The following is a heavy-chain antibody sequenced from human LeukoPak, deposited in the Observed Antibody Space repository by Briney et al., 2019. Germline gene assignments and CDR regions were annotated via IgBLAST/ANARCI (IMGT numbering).Heavy chain of an antibody. D-gene: IGHD6-13*01. CDR1: GGSISNSW. J-gene: IGHJ6*02. Sequence: SETLSLTCAVSGGSISNSWWSRVRQPPGKGLEYIGEIYHSGTSNYNPSLESRVTISVDKSKNEFSLELSSVTAADTAVNYCSAAGSYFDMNVWGQGTTVTVSS. CDR2: IYHSGTS. V-gene: IGHV4-4*02. CDR3: SAAGSYFDMNV.